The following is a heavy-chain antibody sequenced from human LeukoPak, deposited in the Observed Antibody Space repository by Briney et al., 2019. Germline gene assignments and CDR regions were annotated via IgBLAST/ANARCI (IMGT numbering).Heavy chain of an antibody. CDR1: GFTFSSYA. CDR2: ISGSGGST. CDR3: ARKYCSGGSCYWGFDY. Sequence: GGSPRLSCAASGFTFSSYAMSWVRQAPGKGLEWVSRISGSGGSTYYADSVKGRFTISRDNSKNTLYLQMNSLRAEDTAVYYCARKYCSGGSCYWGFDYWGQGTLVTVSS. J-gene: IGHJ4*02. V-gene: IGHV3-23*01. D-gene: IGHD2-15*01.